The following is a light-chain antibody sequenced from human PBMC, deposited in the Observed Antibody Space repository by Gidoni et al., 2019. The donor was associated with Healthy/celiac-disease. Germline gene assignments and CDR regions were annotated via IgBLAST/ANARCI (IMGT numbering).Light chain of an antibody. Sequence: ELVLTQSPATLSLSPGERATLSCRASQSVSSYLAWYHQKPGQAPRLLIYDASNRATGIPARFSGSGSGTDFTLTISSLEPEDFAVYYCQQRSNWPPSITFGQGTRLEIK. V-gene: IGKV3-11*01. CDR3: QQRSNWPPSIT. CDR2: DAS. CDR1: QSVSSY. J-gene: IGKJ5*01.